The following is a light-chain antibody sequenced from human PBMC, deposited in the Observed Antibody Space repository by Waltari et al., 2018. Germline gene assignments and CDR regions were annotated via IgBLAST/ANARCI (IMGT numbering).Light chain of an antibody. J-gene: IGKJ4*01. Sequence: EIVLTQSPGTLSLSPGERATLSCRASQTVRTTYLAWYQQKPGQAPTLLIYGASSRATGIPDRFSGSGYGTDFSLTISSLEPEDCAVYYCQQYDISPLTFGGGTKVEIK. CDR2: GAS. V-gene: IGKV3-20*01. CDR3: QQYDISPLT. CDR1: QTVRTTY.